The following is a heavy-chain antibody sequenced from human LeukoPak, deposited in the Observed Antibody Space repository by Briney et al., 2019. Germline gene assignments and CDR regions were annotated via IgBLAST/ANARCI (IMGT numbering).Heavy chain of an antibody. D-gene: IGHD3-10*01. CDR3: GRGIDY. CDR1: GFTFSSFG. CDR2: IKQDGSEK. J-gene: IGHJ4*02. V-gene: IGHV3-7*01. Sequence: PGGSLRLSCAASGFTFSSFGMQWVRQAPGKGLEWVANIKQDGSEKYYVDSVKGRFTISRDNAKNSLYLQMNSLRAEDTAVYYCGRGIDYWGQGTLVTVSS.